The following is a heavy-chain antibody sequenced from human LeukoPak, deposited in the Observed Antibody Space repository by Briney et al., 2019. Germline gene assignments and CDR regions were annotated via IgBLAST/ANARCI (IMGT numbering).Heavy chain of an antibody. V-gene: IGHV4-34*01. CDR1: GGSFSGYY. Sequence: SETLSLTCAVYGGSFSGYYWSWIRQPPGKGLEWIGEINHSGSTNYNPSLKSRVTISVDTSKNQFSLKLSSVTAADTAVYYCARGYGSSSYNWFDPWGQGTLATVSS. CDR2: INHSGST. J-gene: IGHJ5*02. CDR3: ARGYGSSSYNWFDP. D-gene: IGHD6-13*01.